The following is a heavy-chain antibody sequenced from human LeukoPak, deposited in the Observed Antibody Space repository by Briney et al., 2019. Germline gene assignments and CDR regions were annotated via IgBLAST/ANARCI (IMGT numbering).Heavy chain of an antibody. Sequence: PSETLSLTCTVSGGSISSGSYYWSWIRQPAGKGLEWIGRIYTSGSTNYNPSLKSRVTISVDTSKNQFSLKLSSVTAADTAVYYCARSDILTPQSYYYYYMDVWGKGTTVTVSS. CDR3: ARSDILTPQSYYYYYMDV. V-gene: IGHV4-61*02. CDR2: IYTSGST. D-gene: IGHD3-9*01. CDR1: GGSISSGSYY. J-gene: IGHJ6*03.